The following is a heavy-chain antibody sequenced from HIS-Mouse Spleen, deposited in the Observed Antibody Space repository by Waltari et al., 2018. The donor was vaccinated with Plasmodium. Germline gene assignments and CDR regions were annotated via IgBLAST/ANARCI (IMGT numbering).Heavy chain of an antibody. Sequence: QVQLQQWGAGLWKHSETLALTCAACGGSFRGYYWLWIRQPPGKGLEWIGEINHSGSTNYNPSLKSRVTISVDTSKNQFSLKLSSVTAADTAVYYCARAPIRDAFDIWGQGTMVTVSS. J-gene: IGHJ3*02. CDR3: ARAPIRDAFDI. CDR1: GGSFRGYY. V-gene: IGHV4-34*01. D-gene: IGHD3-9*01. CDR2: INHSGST.